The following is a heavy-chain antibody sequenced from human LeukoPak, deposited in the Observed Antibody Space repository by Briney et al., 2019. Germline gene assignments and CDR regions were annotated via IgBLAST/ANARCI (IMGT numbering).Heavy chain of an antibody. D-gene: IGHD4/OR15-4a*01. V-gene: IGHV3-15*01. CDR3: TTVTMAACFDY. Sequence: GGSLRLSCAASGFTFSNAWMSWVRQAPGKGLEWVGRIKTKTDGGTADCAAPVKGRFTVSRDDSKNTLYLQMNSLKTEDTAVYYCTTVTMAACFDYWGQGTLVTVSS. J-gene: IGHJ4*02. CDR2: IKTKTDGGTA. CDR1: GFTFSNAW.